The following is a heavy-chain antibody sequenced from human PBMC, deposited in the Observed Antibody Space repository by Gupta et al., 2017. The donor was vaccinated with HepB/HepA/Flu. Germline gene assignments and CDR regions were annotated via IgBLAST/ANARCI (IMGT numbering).Heavy chain of an antibody. CDR1: GFSFGSNA. D-gene: IGHD3-3*01. Sequence: VQLLESGGGLIQPGGSLRISCAASGFSFGSNAMSWVRQAPGKRLEWVSGIGGDVRTHYADSVKGRFTISRDNSKNMLYLQMNSLRAEDTAVYYCAKDLYFWSAIDVWGKGTTVTVSS. CDR2: IGGDVRT. V-gene: IGHV3-23*01. CDR3: AKDLYFWSAIDV. J-gene: IGHJ6*03.